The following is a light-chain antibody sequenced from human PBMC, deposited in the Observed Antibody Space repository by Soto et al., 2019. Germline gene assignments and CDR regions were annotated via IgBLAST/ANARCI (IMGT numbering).Light chain of an antibody. CDR2: DAS. CDR1: QSVSNY. CDR3: QQRSNWPPIT. Sequence: EIVLTQSPATLSLSPGERATLSCRASQSVSNYLAWYQQKPGQAPRLLIYDASNRATGIPARFNGSGSGTDFTLTISSLEPEDFAIYYCQQRSNWPPITFGQGTRLENK. J-gene: IGKJ5*01. V-gene: IGKV3-11*01.